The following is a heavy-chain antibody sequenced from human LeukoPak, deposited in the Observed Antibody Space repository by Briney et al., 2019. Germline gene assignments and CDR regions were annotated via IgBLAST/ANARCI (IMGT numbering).Heavy chain of an antibody. J-gene: IGHJ4*02. CDR1: GFTFNKAW. Sequence: GGSLRLSCAASGFTFNKAWMIWVRQAPGKGLEWVARIKTKPEGGTTDYAAPVKGRFTISRDDSKNTPYLQMNSLKTEDTAVYYCTSSGSRWDYFDYWGQGTLATVSS. D-gene: IGHD4-23*01. V-gene: IGHV3-15*05. CDR3: TSSGSRWDYFDY. CDR2: IKTKPEGGTT.